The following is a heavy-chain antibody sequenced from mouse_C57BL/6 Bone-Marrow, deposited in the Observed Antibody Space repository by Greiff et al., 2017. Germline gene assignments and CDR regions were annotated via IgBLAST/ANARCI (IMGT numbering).Heavy chain of an antibody. J-gene: IGHJ4*01. CDR3: AGYGNY. CDR2: LWSGGST. D-gene: IGHD2-10*02. CDR1: GFSLTSYG. V-gene: IGHV2-2*01. Sequence: QVKLQQSGPGLVQPSQSLSITCTVSGFSLTSYGVHWVRQSPGKGLEWLGVLWSGGSTDYNAAFISRLSISKDNSKSQVVFKMNSLQAYDTAIYYCAGYGNYLGQGTSVTVSS.